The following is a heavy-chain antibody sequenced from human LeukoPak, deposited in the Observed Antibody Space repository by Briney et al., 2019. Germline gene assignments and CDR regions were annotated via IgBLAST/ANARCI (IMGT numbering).Heavy chain of an antibody. D-gene: IGHD3-9*01. V-gene: IGHV3-48*01. Sequence: GGSLRLPCAASGFTFSSYSMNWVRQAPGKGLEWVSYISSSSSTIYYADSVKGRFTISRDNAKNSLYLQMNSLRAEDTAVYYCARVNNKEGCYDILTGYYNTGYYFDYWGQGTLVTVSS. J-gene: IGHJ4*02. CDR1: GFTFSSYS. CDR3: ARVNNKEGCYDILTGYYNTGYYFDY. CDR2: ISSSSSTI.